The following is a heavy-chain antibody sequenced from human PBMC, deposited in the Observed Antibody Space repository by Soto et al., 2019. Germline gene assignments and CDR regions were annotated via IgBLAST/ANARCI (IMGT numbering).Heavy chain of an antibody. CDR1: GYTFTSYD. J-gene: IGHJ4*02. D-gene: IGHD6-19*01. CDR3: ARSVEWLASFDY. Sequence: GASVKVSCKASGYTFTSYDINWVRQAIGQGLEWMGWMNPNSGNTGNAQKFQGRITMTRNTSISTAYMELSSLRSEDTAVYYCARSVEWLASFDYWGQGTLVTVSS. V-gene: IGHV1-8*01. CDR2: MNPNSGNT.